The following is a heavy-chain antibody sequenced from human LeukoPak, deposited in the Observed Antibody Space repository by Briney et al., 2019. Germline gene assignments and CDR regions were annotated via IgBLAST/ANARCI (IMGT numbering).Heavy chain of an antibody. CDR1: GFTFSSYA. D-gene: IGHD4-17*01. J-gene: IGHJ5*02. V-gene: IGHV3-9*01. CDR2: ISWNSGSI. Sequence: PGGSLRLSCAASGFTFSSYAMSWVRQAPGKGLEWVSGISWNSGSIGYADSVKGRFTISRDNAKNSLYLQMNSLRAEDTALYYCAKALDYGNNWFDPWGQGTLVTVSS. CDR3: AKALDYGNNWFDP.